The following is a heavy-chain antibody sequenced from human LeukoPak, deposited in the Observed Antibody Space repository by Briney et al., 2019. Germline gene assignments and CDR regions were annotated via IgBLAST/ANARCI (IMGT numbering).Heavy chain of an antibody. V-gene: IGHV1-8*03. D-gene: IGHD2-21*01. Sequence: GASVKVSCKASVYTFTSYDINWVRQATGQGLEWMGWMNPNSGNTGYAQKFQGRVTITRNTSISTAYMELSSLRSEDTAVYYCASSRTNYCGGDCPYDAFDIWGQGTMVTVSS. CDR3: ASSRTNYCGGDCPYDAFDI. J-gene: IGHJ3*02. CDR2: MNPNSGNT. CDR1: VYTFTSYD.